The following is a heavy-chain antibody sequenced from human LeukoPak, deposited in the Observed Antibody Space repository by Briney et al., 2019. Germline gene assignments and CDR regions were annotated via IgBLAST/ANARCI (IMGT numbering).Heavy chain of an antibody. D-gene: IGHD3-16*02. Sequence: SETLSPTCTVSGGSISSSSYYWGWIRQPPGKGLEWIGSIYYSGSTYYNPSLRSRVTISVDTSKNQFSLKLSSVTAADTAVYYCASRLRLGELSHALNNWGQGTLVTVSS. J-gene: IGHJ4*02. CDR1: GGSISSSSYY. V-gene: IGHV4-39*01. CDR2: IYYSGST. CDR3: ASRLRLGELSHALNN.